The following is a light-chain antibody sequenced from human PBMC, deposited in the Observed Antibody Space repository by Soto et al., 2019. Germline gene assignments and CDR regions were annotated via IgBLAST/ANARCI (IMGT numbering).Light chain of an antibody. CDR2: DAS. CDR1: QSIDSS. J-gene: IGKJ2*01. CDR3: QQYNSYGT. Sequence: DIQMTQSPSSLAACVGDRVTITCRASQSIDSSLAWYQQKPRKGPKLLIYDASTLESGVPSRSSGSGLGTESALTITSLQPDDFATFYCQQYNSYGTFGQGTKVDIK. V-gene: IGKV1-5*01.